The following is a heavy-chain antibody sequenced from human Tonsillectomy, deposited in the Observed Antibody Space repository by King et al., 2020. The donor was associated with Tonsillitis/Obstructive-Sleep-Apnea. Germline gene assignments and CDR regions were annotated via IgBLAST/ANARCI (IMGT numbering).Heavy chain of an antibody. CDR2: IYWDDDK. V-gene: IGHV2-5*02. J-gene: IGHJ4*02. CDR1: GFSLSTSGVG. CDR3: VHSPSPPSMFRGVLDFFDY. Sequence: ITLKESGPTLVKPTQTLTLTCTFSGFSLSTSGVGVGWVRQPPGKALEWLALIYWDDDKRYSPSLNSRLTITKDTSKNQVVLTMTNMDPVDTATYYCVHSPSPPSMFRGVLDFFDYWGQGTLVTVSS. D-gene: IGHD3-10*01.